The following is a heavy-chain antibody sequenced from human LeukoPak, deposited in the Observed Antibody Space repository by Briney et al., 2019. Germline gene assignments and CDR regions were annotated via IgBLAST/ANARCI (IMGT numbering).Heavy chain of an antibody. CDR1: GFTFSSFN. D-gene: IGHD4-17*01. CDR3: AKDTADYGDYFDY. CDR2: ISTSSSYI. Sequence: AGGSLRLSCAASGFTFSSFNMNWVRQAPGKGLEWVSSISTSSSYIYYADSVKGRFTISRDNAKNSLYLQMNSLRAEDTALYYCAKDTADYGDYFDYWGQGTLVTVSS. V-gene: IGHV3-21*04. J-gene: IGHJ4*02.